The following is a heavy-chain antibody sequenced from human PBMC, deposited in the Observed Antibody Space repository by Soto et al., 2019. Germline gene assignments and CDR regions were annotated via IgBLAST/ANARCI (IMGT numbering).Heavy chain of an antibody. CDR2: IWYDGSNK. CDR3: AREGYCSSTSCYSYYYYGMDV. CDR1: GFTFSSYG. V-gene: IGHV3-33*01. D-gene: IGHD2-2*02. J-gene: IGHJ6*02. Sequence: PGGSLRLSCAASGFTFSSYGMHWVRQAPGKGLEWVAVIWYDGSNKYYADSVKGRFTISRDNSKNTLYLQMNSLRAEDTAVYYCAREGYCSSTSCYSYYYYGMDVWGQGTTVTVSS.